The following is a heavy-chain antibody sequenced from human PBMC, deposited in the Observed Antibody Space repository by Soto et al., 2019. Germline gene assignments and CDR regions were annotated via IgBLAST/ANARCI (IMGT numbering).Heavy chain of an antibody. Sequence: GGSLRLAWVVAGSDFSSHAIRWVRQAPGEGLEWASTISRSGGSTHYPHFPQGRFSSSRDNSTNTLYLEMNSLRVEDTAVYYCAKAPPLWSGSSFSENHWGQGTLVTVSS. D-gene: IGHD3-3*01. J-gene: IGHJ5*02. V-gene: IGHV3-23*01. CDR3: AKAPPLWSGSSFSENH. CDR1: GSDFSSHA. CDR2: ISRSGGST.